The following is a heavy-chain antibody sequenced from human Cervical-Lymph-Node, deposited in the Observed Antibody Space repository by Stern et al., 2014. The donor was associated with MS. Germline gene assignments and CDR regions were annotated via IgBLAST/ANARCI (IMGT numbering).Heavy chain of an antibody. D-gene: IGHD5-18*01. V-gene: IGHV3-30*03. CDR2: ISYDGSNT. Sequence: QMQLVQSGGGVVQPGRSLRLSCEASGFRFSSYGIHWVRQAPGKGLEWVAVISYDGSNTHYGVSVKGRFTISRDNPKNMLFLHMNSLSAEDTAVYYCVTGRGYMSDQPDFDYWGQGALVTVTS. CDR1: GFRFSSYG. J-gene: IGHJ4*02. CDR3: VTGRGYMSDQPDFDY.